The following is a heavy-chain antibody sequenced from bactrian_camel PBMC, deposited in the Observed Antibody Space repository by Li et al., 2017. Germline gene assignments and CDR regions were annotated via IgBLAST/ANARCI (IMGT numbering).Heavy chain of an antibody. V-gene: IGHV3S6*01. CDR3: GARFDYCADWYDFTN. CDR1: GYTSSNLC. J-gene: IGHJ4*01. D-gene: IGHD3*01. Sequence: HVQLVESGGGSVQAGGSLRLSCVASGYTSSNLCMVWFRQAQGKEREGVALIDRYDVTTYRHSVMGRFTITQDVAKNTWYLQMDSLKPEDTAMYYCGARFDYCADWYDFTNWGRGTQVTVS. CDR2: IDRYDVT.